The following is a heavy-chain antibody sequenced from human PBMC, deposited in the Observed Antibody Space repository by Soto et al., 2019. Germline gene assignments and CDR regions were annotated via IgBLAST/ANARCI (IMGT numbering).Heavy chain of an antibody. V-gene: IGHV2-5*02. CDR3: TQVYGSGSWGWYFHS. J-gene: IGHJ4*02. CDR1: GFSLTTTGVG. D-gene: IGHD1-26*01. CDR2: VFWDGGE. Sequence: QITLRESGPSLVKPTETLTLTCTFSGFSLTTTGVGVGWIRQPPGKALEWLAVVFWDGGERYSPSLKSRVTITKDTSKGQVVRTMTNMDPADTATYYCTQVYGSGSWGWYFHSWGQGTLVTVSS.